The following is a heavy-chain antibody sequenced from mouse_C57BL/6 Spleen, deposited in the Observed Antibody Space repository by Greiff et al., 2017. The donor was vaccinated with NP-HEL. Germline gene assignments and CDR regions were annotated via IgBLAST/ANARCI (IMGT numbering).Heavy chain of an antibody. D-gene: IGHD3-2*02. CDR3: ARGEQLRPFAY. Sequence: QVQLQQSGPELVKPGASVKISCKASGYAFSSSWMNWVKQRPGKGLEWIGRIYPGDGDTNYNGKFKGKATLTADKSSSTAYMQLSSLTSEDSAVYFCARGEQLRPFAYWGQGTLVTVSA. J-gene: IGHJ3*01. V-gene: IGHV1-82*01. CDR2: IYPGDGDT. CDR1: GYAFSSSW.